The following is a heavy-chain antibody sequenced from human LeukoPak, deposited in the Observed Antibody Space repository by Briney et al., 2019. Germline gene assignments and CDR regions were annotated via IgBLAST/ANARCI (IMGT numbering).Heavy chain of an antibody. CDR1: IDSFSNYH. V-gene: IGHV4-34*01. CDR2: VNEVGGT. D-gene: IGHD4-17*01. Sequence: PSETLSLTCAVYIDSFSNYHWNWIRQTPSKGLEWIGEVNEVGGTNISPSLKSRVTISVDTSKNQFSLKLSSVIAADTAVYYCARVVSQYGDYAWIVNWFDPWGQGTLVTVSS. CDR3: ARVVSQYGDYAWIVNWFDP. J-gene: IGHJ5*02.